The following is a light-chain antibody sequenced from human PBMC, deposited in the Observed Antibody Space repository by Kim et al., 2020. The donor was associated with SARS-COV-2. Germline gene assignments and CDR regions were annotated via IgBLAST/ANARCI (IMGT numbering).Light chain of an antibody. CDR3: QEYNNGPTLS. CDR2: GAS. CDR1: HSATTN. J-gene: IGKJ4*01. V-gene: IGKV3D-15*01. Sequence: EIVMTQSPATLSVSPGEGATLSCRDSHSATTNLAWYQQKPGQAPRLLIYGASIRASGIPARFSGSGSGTDFTLSSRSLQSEDSAVYYCQEYNNGPTLSVGGGAKVDIK.